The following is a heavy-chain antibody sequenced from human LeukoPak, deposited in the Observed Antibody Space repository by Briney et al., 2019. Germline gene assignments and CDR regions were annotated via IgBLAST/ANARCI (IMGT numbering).Heavy chain of an antibody. CDR3: ARDQSGYDNSGPHDY. CDR2: VNPNSGGT. D-gene: IGHD3-22*01. CDR1: GYTFTGYY. Sequence: ASVKVSCKASGYTFTGYYMHWVRQAPGPGHEWMGWVNPNSGGTNYAQKFQGRVTMTRDTSISTAYMELSRLRSDDTAVYYCARDQSGYDNSGPHDYWGQGALVTVSS. J-gene: IGHJ4*02. V-gene: IGHV1-2*02.